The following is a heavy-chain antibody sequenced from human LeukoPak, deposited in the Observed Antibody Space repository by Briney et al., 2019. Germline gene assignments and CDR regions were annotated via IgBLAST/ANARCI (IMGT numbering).Heavy chain of an antibody. CDR3: TTSLSSGYYIDY. CDR1: GFTVSSNS. CDR2: IKSKTDGGTT. J-gene: IGHJ4*02. Sequence: GGSLRLSCTVSGFTVSSNSMTWVRQAPGKGLEWVARIKSKTDGGTTDYAAPVKGRFTISRDDSKNTLYLQMNSLKTEDTAVYYCTTSLSSGYYIDYWGQGTLVTVSS. V-gene: IGHV3-15*01. D-gene: IGHD3-22*01.